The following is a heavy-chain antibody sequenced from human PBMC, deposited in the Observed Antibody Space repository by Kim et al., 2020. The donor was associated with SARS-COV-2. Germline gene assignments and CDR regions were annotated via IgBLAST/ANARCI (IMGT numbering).Heavy chain of an antibody. V-gene: IGHV4-39*01. D-gene: IGHD2-21*01. J-gene: IGHJ4*02. CDR2: VYYSGTI. CDR3: ASGPEQVVLRYVY. CDR1: GDSVRSSYYF. Sequence: SETLSLTCSVSGDSVRSSYYFWGWIRQPPGKGLEYIGNVYYSGTISYNSSLKSRATILVDASENKLSLKLTSVTAADTALYFCASGPEQVVLRYVYWGQG.